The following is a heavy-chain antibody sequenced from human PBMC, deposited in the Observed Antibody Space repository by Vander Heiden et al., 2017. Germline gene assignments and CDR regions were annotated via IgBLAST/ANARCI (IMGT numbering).Heavy chain of an antibody. CDR2: ISSSSSYI. Sequence: EVQLVESGGGLVKPGGSLRLSGAASGFTFSSYSMNWVRQAPGKGLWWVSSISSSSSYIYYADSVKGRFTISRDNAKNSLYLQMNSLRAEDTAVYYCARDGVVAASGAFDIWGQGTMVTVSS. CDR3: ARDGVVAASGAFDI. CDR1: GFTFSSYS. J-gene: IGHJ3*02. D-gene: IGHD2-15*01. V-gene: IGHV3-21*01.